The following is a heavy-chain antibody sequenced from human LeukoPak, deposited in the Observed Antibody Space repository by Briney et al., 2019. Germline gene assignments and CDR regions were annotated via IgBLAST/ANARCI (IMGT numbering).Heavy chain of an antibody. CDR1: GYTFTGYY. D-gene: IGHD3-22*01. CDR2: IIPILGIA. J-gene: IGHJ4*02. Sequence: ASVKVSCKASGYTFTGYYMHWVRQAPGQGLEWMGRIIPILGIANYAQKFQGRVTITADKSTSTAYMELSSLRSEDTAVYYCARIYDSSGYYSSPTMYYFDYWGQGTLVTVSS. CDR3: ARIYDSSGYYSSPTMYYFDY. V-gene: IGHV1-69*02.